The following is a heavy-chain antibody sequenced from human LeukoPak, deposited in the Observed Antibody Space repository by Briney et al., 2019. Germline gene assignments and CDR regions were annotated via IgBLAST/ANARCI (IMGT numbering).Heavy chain of an antibody. CDR1: GGSISSGGYY. J-gene: IGHJ4*02. Sequence: SETLSLTCTVSGGSISSGGYYWSWIRQHPGRGLEWIGYIYYSGSTYYNPSLKSRVTISVDTSKNQFSLKLSSVTAADTAVYYCAREGSSSYFVYWGQGTLVTVSS. CDR2: IYYSGST. D-gene: IGHD6-6*01. CDR3: AREGSSSYFVY. V-gene: IGHV4-31*03.